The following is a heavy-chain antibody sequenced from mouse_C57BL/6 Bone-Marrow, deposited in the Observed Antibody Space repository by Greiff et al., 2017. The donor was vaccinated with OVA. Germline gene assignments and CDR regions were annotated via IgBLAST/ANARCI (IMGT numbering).Heavy chain of an antibody. CDR2: ISSGSSTI. CDR1: GFTFSDYG. D-gene: IGHD1-1*01. J-gene: IGHJ2*01. V-gene: IGHV5-17*01. Sequence: DVKLVESGGGLVKPGGSLKLSCAASGFTFSDYGMHWVRQAPEKGLEWVAYISSGSSTIYYADTVKGRFTISRDTAKNTLFLQMTSLRSEDTAMYYCAREDYYGSKVDYWGQGTTLTVSS. CDR3: AREDYYGSKVDY.